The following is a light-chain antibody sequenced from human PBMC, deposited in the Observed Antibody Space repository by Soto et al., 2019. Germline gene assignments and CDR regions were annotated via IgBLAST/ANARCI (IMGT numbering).Light chain of an antibody. CDR1: QNVGSN. Sequence: DIVMTQSPATLSVSPGERVTLSCRASQNVGSNLAWYQHKPGQAPRLLIYGASTRATGISARFSGSGSETEFTLTISSLQSEDFAVYYCQQFKGWPQTFGQGTKVDNK. V-gene: IGKV3-15*01. CDR3: QQFKGWPQT. CDR2: GAS. J-gene: IGKJ1*01.